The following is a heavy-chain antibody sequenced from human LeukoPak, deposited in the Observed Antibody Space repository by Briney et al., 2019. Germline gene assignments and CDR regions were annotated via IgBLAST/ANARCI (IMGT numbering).Heavy chain of an antibody. CDR3: ARAPTGTTPWDFDY. Sequence: ASVKVSCKASGYTFTSYDINWVRQATGQGLEWMGWMNPNSGNTGYAQKFQGRVTMTRNTSISTAYMELSSLRSEDTAVYYCARAPTGTTPWDFDYWGQGTLVTVSS. V-gene: IGHV1-8*01. CDR2: MNPNSGNT. J-gene: IGHJ4*02. D-gene: IGHD1-1*01. CDR1: GYTFTSYD.